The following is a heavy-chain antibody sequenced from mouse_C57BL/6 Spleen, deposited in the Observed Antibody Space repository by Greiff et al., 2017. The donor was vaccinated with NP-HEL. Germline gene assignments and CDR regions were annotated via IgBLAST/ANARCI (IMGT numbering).Heavy chain of an antibody. CDR3: ARKSLPAAFEY. CDR2: IYPGDGDT. J-gene: IGHJ2*01. D-gene: IGHD1-2*01. Sequence: QVQLQQSGAELVKPGASVKISCKASGYAFSSYWMNWVKQRPGKGLEWIGQIYPGDGDTNYNGKFKGKATLTADKSSSTAYIQRSRLTSEDTAVYCCARKSLPAAFEYWGKGTTLTVSS. CDR1: GYAFSSYW. V-gene: IGHV1-80*01.